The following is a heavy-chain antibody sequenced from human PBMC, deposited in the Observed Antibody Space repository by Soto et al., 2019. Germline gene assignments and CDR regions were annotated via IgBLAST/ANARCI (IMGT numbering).Heavy chain of an antibody. V-gene: IGHV3-33*01. CDR1: GFSFSTYG. D-gene: IGHD7-27*01. CDR3: ARELGGTAMTGGFFDY. J-gene: IGHJ4*02. Sequence: QVQLVESGGGVVQPGRSLRLSCVASGFSFSTYGMHWVRQAPGKGLEWVAGIWYDGSKKDYADSVKGRFTISRDNSKNTLYLQMNSLRVEDTAMYCCARELGGTAMTGGFFDYWGQGTLVTVSS. CDR2: IWYDGSKK.